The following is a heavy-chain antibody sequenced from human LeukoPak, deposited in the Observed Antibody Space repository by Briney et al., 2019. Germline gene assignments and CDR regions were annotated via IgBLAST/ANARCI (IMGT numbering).Heavy chain of an antibody. CDR2: IYSGGST. Sequence: GGSLRPSCAASGFTVSTYYMTWVRRAPGKGLECVSVIYSGGSTYYADSVKGRFTVSRDNSKNTLYLQMNSLRAEDTAMYYCARGLGYCTSTTCLLPFDYWGQGTLVTVSS. J-gene: IGHJ4*02. D-gene: IGHD2-2*01. CDR1: GFTVSTYY. V-gene: IGHV3-53*01. CDR3: ARGLGYCTSTTCLLPFDY.